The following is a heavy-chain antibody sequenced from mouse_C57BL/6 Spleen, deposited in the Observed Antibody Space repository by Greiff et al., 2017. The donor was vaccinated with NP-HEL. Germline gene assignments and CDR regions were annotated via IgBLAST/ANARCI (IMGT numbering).Heavy chain of an antibody. CDR1: GYTFTSYW. CDR2: IYPGSGST. J-gene: IGHJ2*01. D-gene: IGHD2-1*01. CDR3: ARERSTKRDYFDY. V-gene: IGHV1-55*01. Sequence: QVQLQQSGAELVKPGASVKMSCKASGYTFTSYWITWVKQRPGQGLEWIGDIYPGSGSTNYNEKFKSKATLTVDTSSSTAYMQLSSLTSEDSAVYYCARERSTKRDYFDYWGQGTTLTVSS.